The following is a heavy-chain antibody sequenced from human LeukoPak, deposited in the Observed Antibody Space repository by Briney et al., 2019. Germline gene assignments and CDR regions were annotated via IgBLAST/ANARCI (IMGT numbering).Heavy chain of an antibody. J-gene: IGHJ4*02. D-gene: IGHD6-13*01. CDR2: INPNSGGT. CDR3: ARDGIAAAGHFDY. V-gene: IGHV1-2*04. CDR1: GYTFTGYY. Sequence: GASVKVSCKASGYTFTGYYMHWVRQAPGQGLEWMGWINPNSGGTNYAQKFQGWATMTRDTSISTAYMELSRLRSDDTAVYYCARDGIAAAGHFDYWGQGTLVTVSS.